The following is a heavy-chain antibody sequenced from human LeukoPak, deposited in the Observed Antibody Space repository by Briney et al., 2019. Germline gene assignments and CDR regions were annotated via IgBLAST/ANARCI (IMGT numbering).Heavy chain of an antibody. CDR1: GGSIKSHF. V-gene: IGHV4-59*11. CDR3: ARDPRDGYNSFDY. Sequence: SETLSLTCTVSGGSIKSHFWSWVRQPPGKRLEWIGYIFHSGSTNYNPSLKSRVTISVDTSKNQFSLRLTSVTAADTAVYYCARDPRDGYNSFDYWGQGTLVTVSS. D-gene: IGHD5-24*01. CDR2: IFHSGST. J-gene: IGHJ4*02.